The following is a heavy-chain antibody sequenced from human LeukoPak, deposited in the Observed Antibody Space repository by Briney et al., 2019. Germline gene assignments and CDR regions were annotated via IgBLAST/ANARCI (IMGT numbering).Heavy chain of an antibody. CDR3: AKASSNSRPYYFDS. V-gene: IGHV3-23*01. CDR1: GFTFKNHN. CDR2: IVDSYT. Sequence: GGSLRLSCAASGFTFKNHNMNWVRQAPGMGLAWVSAIVDSYTYYADSVKGRFTTSRGNSKNTLYLQMNSLRAEDTAVYYCAKASSNSRPYYFDSWGLGTLVIVSS. D-gene: IGHD2-2*01. J-gene: IGHJ4*02.